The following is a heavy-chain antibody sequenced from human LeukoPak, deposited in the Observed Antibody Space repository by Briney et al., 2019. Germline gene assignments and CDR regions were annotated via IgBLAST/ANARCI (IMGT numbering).Heavy chain of an antibody. J-gene: IGHJ4*02. Sequence: PGGSLRLSCAASGFTFSSYSMNWVRQAPGKGLEWVSYISSLSGTINYADSVKGRFIISRDNAKNSMFLQMNSLRAEDTAVYYCARQPYDYGEWWFDYWGQGTLVTVSS. CDR2: ISSLSGTI. CDR1: GFTFSSYS. D-gene: IGHD5-12*01. V-gene: IGHV3-48*01. CDR3: ARQPYDYGEWWFDY.